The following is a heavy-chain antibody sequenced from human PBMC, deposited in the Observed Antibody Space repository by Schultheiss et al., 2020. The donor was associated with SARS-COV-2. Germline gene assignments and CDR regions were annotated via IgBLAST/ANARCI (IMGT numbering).Heavy chain of an antibody. Sequence: GGSLRLSCAASGFTFSSYAMSWVRQAPGKGLEWVSAISGSGGSTYYADSVKGRFTISRDNSKNSLYLQMNSLRAGDTAVYYCARAGDFWSGYSLRPRGNYYYYYMDVWGKGTTVTVSS. CDR2: ISGSGGST. CDR3: ARAGDFWSGYSLRPRGNYYYYYMDV. J-gene: IGHJ6*03. D-gene: IGHD3-3*01. V-gene: IGHV3-23*01. CDR1: GFTFSSYA.